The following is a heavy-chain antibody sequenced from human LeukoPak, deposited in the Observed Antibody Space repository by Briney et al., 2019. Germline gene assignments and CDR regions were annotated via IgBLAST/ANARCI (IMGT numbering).Heavy chain of an antibody. D-gene: IGHD2-15*01. CDR3: ARAVPLVAATSSAPDY. CDR2: IIPIFGTA. CDR1: GYTFTSYG. Sequence: SVKVSCKASGYTFTSYGISWVRQAPGQGLEWMGGIIPIFGTAHYAQKFQGRVTIIAGESTNTSYMELSSLRSEDTAVYYCARAVPLVAATSSAPDYWGQGTLVTVSS. J-gene: IGHJ4*02. V-gene: IGHV1-69*13.